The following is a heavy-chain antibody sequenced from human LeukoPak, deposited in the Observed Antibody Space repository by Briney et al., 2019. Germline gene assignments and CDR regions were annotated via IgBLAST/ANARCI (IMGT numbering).Heavy chain of an antibody. D-gene: IGHD4-23*01. J-gene: IGHJ4*02. CDR2: IKSDGKSI. CDR3: ATDLDYGGYSHYDF. CDR1: GFTFSSYW. Sequence: GGSLRLSCAASGFTFSSYWIHWVRQAPGKGLVWVSRIKSDGKSIMYADSVKGRFTISRDNAKNTLWLQMNSLRVEDTAVYYCATDLDYGGYSHYDFWGQGTLVTVSS. V-gene: IGHV3-74*03.